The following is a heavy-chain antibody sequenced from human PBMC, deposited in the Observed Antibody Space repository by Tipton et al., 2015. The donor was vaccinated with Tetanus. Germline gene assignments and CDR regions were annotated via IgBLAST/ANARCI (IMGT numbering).Heavy chain of an antibody. CDR3: ARAPFDFSDYFAL. Sequence: SLRLSCAASGFTVTSTYMAWVRQTPGKGLEWVSSIYSGSTTYYRDSVRGRFTISRDSSKNSFHLQLNNLRDEDTAIYFCARAPFDFSDYFALWGQGTPVTVSS. V-gene: IGHV3-53*01. CDR1: GFTVTSTY. D-gene: IGHD6-19*01. J-gene: IGHJ4*02. CDR2: IYSGSTT.